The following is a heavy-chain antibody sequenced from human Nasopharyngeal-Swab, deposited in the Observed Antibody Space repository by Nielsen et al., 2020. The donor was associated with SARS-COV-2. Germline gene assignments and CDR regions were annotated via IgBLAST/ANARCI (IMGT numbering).Heavy chain of an antibody. D-gene: IGHD1-26*01. Sequence: GESLKISCAASGFTFSSYAMSWVRQAPGKGLEWVSVIYSGGSTYYADSVKGRFTISRHNSKNTLYLQMNSLRAEDTAVYYCARDLDSGSYPYWGQGTLVTVSS. V-gene: IGHV3-53*04. CDR1: GFTFSSYA. J-gene: IGHJ4*02. CDR2: IYSGGST. CDR3: ARDLDSGSYPY.